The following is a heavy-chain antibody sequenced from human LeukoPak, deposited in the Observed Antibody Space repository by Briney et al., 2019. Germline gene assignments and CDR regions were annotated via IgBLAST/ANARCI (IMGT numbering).Heavy chain of an antibody. Sequence: PSETLSLTCTVSGGSVSSSSDSWGWIRQPPGKGLEWSGTISYSGNTYYSPSLKSRVTLLLDTSGNQFSLTLSSVTAADTAVYYCARTVDSSGFSPFQYWGQGTLVTVSS. CDR2: ISYSGNT. V-gene: IGHV4-39*07. J-gene: IGHJ1*01. CDR1: GGSVSSSSDS. CDR3: ARTVDSSGFSPFQY. D-gene: IGHD3-22*01.